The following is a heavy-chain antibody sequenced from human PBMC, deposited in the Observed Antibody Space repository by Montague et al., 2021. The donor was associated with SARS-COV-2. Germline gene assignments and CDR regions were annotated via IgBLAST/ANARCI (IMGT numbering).Heavy chain of an antibody. D-gene: IGHD3-10*01. J-gene: IGHJ4*02. V-gene: IGHV4-59*01. Sequence: SETLSLTCTVSGGSISTFYWSWIRQPPGKGLEWIGNIFYSGNTSYNPSLKSRVTISVDTSKNQFSLGLTSVTAADTAVYYCARGRFVDYWGQGTLVTVSS. CDR3: ARGRFVDY. CDR1: GGSISTFY. CDR2: IFYSGNT.